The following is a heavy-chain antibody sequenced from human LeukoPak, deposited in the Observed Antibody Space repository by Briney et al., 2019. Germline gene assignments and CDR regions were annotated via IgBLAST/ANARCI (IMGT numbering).Heavy chain of an antibody. D-gene: IGHD3-9*01. CDR1: GGSISDSSYY. V-gene: IGHV4-39*01. J-gene: IGHJ4*02. CDR3: ARGLKTLYDILTGHYKGVAYFDY. Sequence: PSETLSLTCTVSGGSISDSSYYWGWIRQPPGEGLEWIASIHYSGSTYYNPSLKSRVTISVDTSKNQFSMKLTSVTAADTAVYYCARGLKTLYDILTGHYKGVAYFDYWGQGTLVTVSS. CDR2: IHYSGST.